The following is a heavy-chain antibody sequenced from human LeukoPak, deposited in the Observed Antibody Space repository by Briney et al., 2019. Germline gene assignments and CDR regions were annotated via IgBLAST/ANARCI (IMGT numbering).Heavy chain of an antibody. CDR2: IWYDGSNK. V-gene: IGHV3-33*01. D-gene: IGHD2-15*01. CDR1: GFTFGDYA. J-gene: IGHJ4*02. CDR3: ARVMRPGYCSGGSCSYYFDY. Sequence: PGGSLRLSCTASGFTFGDYAMSWFRQAPGKGLEWVAVIWYDGSNKYYADSVKGRFTISRDNSKNTLYLQMNSLRAEDTAVYYCARVMRPGYCSGGSCSYYFDYWGQGTLVTVSS.